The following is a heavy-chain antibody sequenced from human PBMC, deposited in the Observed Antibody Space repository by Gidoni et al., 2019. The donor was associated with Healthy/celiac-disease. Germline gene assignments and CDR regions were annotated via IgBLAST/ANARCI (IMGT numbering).Heavy chain of an antibody. CDR3: ARDCGGDCSYGMDV. CDR2: ISSSSSYI. Sequence: EVQLVESGGGLVKPGGSLRLSCAASGFTFSSYSMNWVRQAPGKGLEWVSSISSSSSYIHYADSVKGRFTISRDNAKNSLYLQMNSLRAEDTAVYYCARDCGGDCSYGMDVWGQGTTVTVSS. V-gene: IGHV3-21*01. D-gene: IGHD2-21*02. J-gene: IGHJ6*02. CDR1: GFTFSSYS.